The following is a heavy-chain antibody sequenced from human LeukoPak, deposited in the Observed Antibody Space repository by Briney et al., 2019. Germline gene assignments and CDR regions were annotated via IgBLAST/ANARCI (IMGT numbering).Heavy chain of an antibody. V-gene: IGHV3-7*03. CDR1: GFTFSNFW. D-gene: IGHD6-13*01. CDR2: IKQDETEK. CDR3: TKDRVPDGRWSLDY. Sequence: GESLRLSCTASGFTFSNFWMGWVRQAPGKGLEWVANIKQDETEKFYLGSVKGRFTISRDNAKNSLYLQMNSLRAEDTAIYYCTKDRVPDGRWSLDYWGQGTLVIVSS. J-gene: IGHJ4*02.